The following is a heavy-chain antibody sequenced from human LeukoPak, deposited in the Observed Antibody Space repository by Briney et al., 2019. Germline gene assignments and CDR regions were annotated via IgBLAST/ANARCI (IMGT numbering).Heavy chain of an antibody. CDR2: ISYDGSKK. CDR3: AKDLDTTVVTHGMDV. J-gene: IGHJ6*02. CDR1: GFTFSSYG. D-gene: IGHD4-23*01. Sequence: GGSLRLSCATSGFTFSSYGMHWVRQAPGKGLEWVAVISYDGSKKYYADSVKGRFTISRDNSKDTLYLQMNSLRAEDTALYYCAKDLDTTVVTHGMDVWGQGTTVTASS. V-gene: IGHV3-30*18.